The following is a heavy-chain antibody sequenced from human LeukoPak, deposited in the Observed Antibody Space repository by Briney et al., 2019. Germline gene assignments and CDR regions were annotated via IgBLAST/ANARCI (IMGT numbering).Heavy chain of an antibody. CDR3: ARGRYCSSTSCYGVSWFDP. V-gene: IGHV1-8*02. D-gene: IGHD2-2*01. CDR1: GYTFTNYD. Sequence: ASVKVSCKASGYTFTNYDINWVRQATGQGLEWMGRMNPNSGNTGYAQKFQGRVTMTRNTSISTAYMELSSLRSEDTAVYYCARGRYCSSTSCYGVSWFDPWGQGTLVTVSS. J-gene: IGHJ5*02. CDR2: MNPNSGNT.